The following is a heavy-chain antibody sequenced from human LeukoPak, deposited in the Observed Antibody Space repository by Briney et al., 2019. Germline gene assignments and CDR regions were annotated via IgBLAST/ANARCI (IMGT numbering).Heavy chain of an antibody. V-gene: IGHV3-23*01. Sequence: QSGGSLRLSRAASGFRFSNFAMSWVRQAPGKGLEWVSLIIGSSGDTLYADSVKGRFTISRDISKNRLYLQMNSLRAEDTALYYCAKGAYDYIEMGYFDDWGQGTLVTVFS. J-gene: IGHJ4*02. CDR2: IIGSSGDT. D-gene: IGHD5-12*01. CDR3: AKGAYDYIEMGYFDD. CDR1: GFRFSNFA.